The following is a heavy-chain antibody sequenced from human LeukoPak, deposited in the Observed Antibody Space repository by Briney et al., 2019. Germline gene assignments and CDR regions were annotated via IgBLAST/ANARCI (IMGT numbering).Heavy chain of an antibody. Sequence: GGSLRLFCAASRFTFSSYAMSWVRQAPGKGLEWVSVISGSGGSTYYADSVKGRFTISRDNSKNTLYLQMNSLRAEDTAVYYCAKDITGELTAFDIWGQGTMVTVSS. D-gene: IGHD1-26*01. CDR2: ISGSGGST. CDR1: RFTFSSYA. V-gene: IGHV3-23*01. J-gene: IGHJ3*02. CDR3: AKDITGELTAFDI.